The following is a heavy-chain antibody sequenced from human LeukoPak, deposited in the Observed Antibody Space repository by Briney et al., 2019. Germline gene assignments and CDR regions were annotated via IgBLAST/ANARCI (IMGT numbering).Heavy chain of an antibody. V-gene: IGHV4-31*03. CDR1: GGSISSGGYY. CDR3: ARAITMSWFDP. J-gene: IGHJ5*02. CDR2: IYYSGST. Sequence: SETLSLTCTVSGGSISSGGYYWSWIRQHPGKGLEWIRYIYYSGSTYYNPSLKSRVTISVDTSKNQFSLKLSSVTAADTAVYYCARAITMSWFDPWGQGTLVTVSS. D-gene: IGHD3-22*01.